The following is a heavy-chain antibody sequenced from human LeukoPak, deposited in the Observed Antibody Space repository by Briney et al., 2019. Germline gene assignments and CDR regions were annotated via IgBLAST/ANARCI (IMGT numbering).Heavy chain of an antibody. V-gene: IGHV1-69*05. CDR3: ARDNSGWSDPPGYYYYYYMDV. J-gene: IGHJ6*03. CDR1: GGTFSSYA. CDR2: IIPIFGTA. D-gene: IGHD6-19*01. Sequence: ASVKVSCKASGGTFSSYAISWVRQAPGQGLAWMGRIIPIFGTANYAQKFQGRVTITTDESTSTAYMELSSLRSEDTAVYYCARDNSGWSDPPGYYYYYYMDVWGKGTTVTVSS.